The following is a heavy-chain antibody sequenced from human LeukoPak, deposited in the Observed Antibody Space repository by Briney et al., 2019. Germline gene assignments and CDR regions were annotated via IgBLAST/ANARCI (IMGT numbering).Heavy chain of an antibody. V-gene: IGHV3-23*01. Sequence: GGSLRSPCSASGCIFSSYDWSWLGQPAGREVEGVGAIINKDGSKYYEGSVMGGLIISSDNTKNTLYLQINSLRAADAAVYYCWKGVRDRSKRRDFDYWGQGTLVTVSS. D-gene: IGHD5-24*01. CDR2: IINKDGSK. CDR3: WKGVRDRSKRRDFDY. CDR1: GCIFSSYD. J-gene: IGHJ4*02.